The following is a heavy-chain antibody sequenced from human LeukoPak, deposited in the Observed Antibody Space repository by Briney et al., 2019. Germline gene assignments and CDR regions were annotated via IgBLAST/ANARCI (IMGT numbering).Heavy chain of an antibody. CDR3: AKTQSYALNF. CDR2: IYTGGNT. V-gene: IGHV3-53*01. Sequence: GGSLRLSCAASGFTVSSNYMSWVRQAPGKGLEWVSVIYTGGNTYYADSVKGRFITSRDNSKNTLYLQMNSLRVEDAAVYYCAKTQSYALNFWGQGTLVTVSS. D-gene: IGHD3-16*01. CDR1: GFTVSSNY. J-gene: IGHJ4*02.